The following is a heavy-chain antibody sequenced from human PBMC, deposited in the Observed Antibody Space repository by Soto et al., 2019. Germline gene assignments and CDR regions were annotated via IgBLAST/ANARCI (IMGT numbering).Heavy chain of an antibody. CDR2: IYHSGST. D-gene: IGHD1-26*01. CDR1: GGSISSSNW. V-gene: IGHV4-4*02. J-gene: IGHJ4*02. Sequence: KTSETLSLTCAVSGGSISSSNWWSWVRQPPGKGLEWIGEIYHSGSTNYNPSLKSRVTISVDKSKNQFSLKLSSVTAADTAVYYCARSGSYGGGYWDYWGQGTLVTVS. CDR3: ARSGSYGGGYWDY.